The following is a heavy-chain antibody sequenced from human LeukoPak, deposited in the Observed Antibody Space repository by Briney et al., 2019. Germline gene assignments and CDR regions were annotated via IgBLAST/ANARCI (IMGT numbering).Heavy chain of an antibody. CDR1: GITFSGYS. D-gene: IGHD1-26*01. Sequence: PGGSLRLSCAASGITFSGYSMIWVRQAPGKGLEWLSFMTTSGNTIFYAESVEDRFTISRDNAKKSLYLQMNSLRDEDTAVYYCARVGGATAVTMYFEYWGQGTLVTVSS. J-gene: IGHJ4*02. CDR2: MTTSGNTI. CDR3: ARVGGATAVTMYFEY. V-gene: IGHV3-48*02.